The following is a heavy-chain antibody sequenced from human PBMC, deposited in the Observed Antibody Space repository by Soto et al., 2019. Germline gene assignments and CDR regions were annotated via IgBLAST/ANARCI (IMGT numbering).Heavy chain of an antibody. CDR2: FYYTGST. J-gene: IGHJ4*02. CDR3: ARSMHYSDGSNYSPFDY. V-gene: IGHV4-61*01. D-gene: IGHD3-22*01. Sequence: SETLSLTCTVSGGSVSSGNYYWSWIRQPPGKGLEWIGYFYYTGSTNYNPPLKSRVTISVDASKNQFSLRLSSLTAADTAVYYCARSMHYSDGSNYSPFDYWGQGTLVTVS. CDR1: GGSVSSGNYY.